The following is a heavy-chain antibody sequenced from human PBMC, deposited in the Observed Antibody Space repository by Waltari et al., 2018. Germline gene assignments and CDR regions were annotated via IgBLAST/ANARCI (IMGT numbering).Heavy chain of an antibody. CDR1: GYTFTSYD. D-gene: IGHD6-19*01. Sequence: QVQLVQSGAEVKRPGASVKVSCKASGYTFTSYDINWVRQATGQGLEWMGWMNPNTCNTGYAQEFQGRVSITRDTSISTADMEMSSLRSEDTAVYYCARRIVAGIDAFDIWGQGTMVTVSS. J-gene: IGHJ3*02. V-gene: IGHV1-8*03. CDR2: MNPNTCNT. CDR3: ARRIVAGIDAFDI.